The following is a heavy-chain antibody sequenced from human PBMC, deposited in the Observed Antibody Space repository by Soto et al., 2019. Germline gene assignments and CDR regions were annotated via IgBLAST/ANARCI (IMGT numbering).Heavy chain of an antibody. CDR3: ARHGKRVLGYSSGWYWFDP. V-gene: IGHV4-59*08. CDR2: IYYSGST. CDR1: GGSMSKYN. J-gene: IGHJ5*02. Sequence: PSETLSLTCTVSGGSMSKYNWSWIRQHTGKVLDWIGYIYYSGSTNYNPSLRSRVTISVDTSKNQFSLKLSSVTAADTAVYYCARHGKRVLGYSSGWYWFDPWGQGTLVTVS. D-gene: IGHD6-19*01.